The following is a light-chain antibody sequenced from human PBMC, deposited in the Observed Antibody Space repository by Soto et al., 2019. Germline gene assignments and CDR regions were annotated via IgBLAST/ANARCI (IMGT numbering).Light chain of an antibody. J-gene: IGKJ1*01. CDR3: QEYDGSPQD. CDR2: GAS. Sequence: EIVLTQSTGTLSLSPGERATLSCRARQSVSNYLAWYQQKPGQAPRLLIYGASSRATGIPDRFIGSGSGTDFTLTISCLESDVLGVDYYQEYDGSPQDFGQGSK. V-gene: IGKV3-20*01. CDR1: QSVSNY.